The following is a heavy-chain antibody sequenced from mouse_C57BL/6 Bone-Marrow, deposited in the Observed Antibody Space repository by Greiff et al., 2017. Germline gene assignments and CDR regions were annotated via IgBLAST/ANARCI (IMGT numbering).Heavy chain of an antibody. CDR1: GYAFTSSW. V-gene: IGHV1-82*01. J-gene: IGHJ2*01. D-gene: IGHD3-2*02. Sequence: VQLQQSGPVLVKPGASVKMSCKASGYAFTSSWMNWVKQRPGKGLEWIGRIYPGDGDTNYNQKFKGKATLTADKSSSTAYSPLSSLTSKYSAVYFCARTATTQATVFDYWGQGTTLTVSS. CDR3: ARTATTQATVFDY. CDR2: IYPGDGDT.